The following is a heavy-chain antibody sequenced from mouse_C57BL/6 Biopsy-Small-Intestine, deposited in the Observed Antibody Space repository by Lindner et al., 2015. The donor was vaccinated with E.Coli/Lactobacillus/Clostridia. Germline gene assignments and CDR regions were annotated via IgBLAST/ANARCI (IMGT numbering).Heavy chain of an antibody. J-gene: IGHJ2*01. Sequence: VQLQESGGGLVKPGGSLKLSCAASGFTFSDYGMHWVRQTPEKGLEWVAHISSGSNTVYYADTVKGRFTISRDNAKRTLFLQMTSLRSEDTAMYYCARGNYGRNYFDYWGQGTTLTVSS. CDR2: ISSGSNTV. V-gene: IGHV5-17*01. CDR3: ARGNYGRNYFDY. CDR1: GFTFSDYG. D-gene: IGHD2-1*01.